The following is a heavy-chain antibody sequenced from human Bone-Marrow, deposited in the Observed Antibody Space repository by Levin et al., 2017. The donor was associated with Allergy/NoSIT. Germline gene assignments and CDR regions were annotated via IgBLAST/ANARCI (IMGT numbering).Heavy chain of an antibody. CDR3: ARVIGDYGGVFDY. J-gene: IGHJ4*02. V-gene: IGHV4-59*01. CDR1: GGSISSYY. Sequence: GSLRLSCTVSGGSISSYYWSWIRQPPGKGLEWIGYIYYSGSTNYNPSLKSRVTISVDTSKNQFSLKLSSVTAADTAVYYCARVIGDYGGVFDYWGQGTLVTVSS. CDR2: IYYSGST. D-gene: IGHD4-17*01.